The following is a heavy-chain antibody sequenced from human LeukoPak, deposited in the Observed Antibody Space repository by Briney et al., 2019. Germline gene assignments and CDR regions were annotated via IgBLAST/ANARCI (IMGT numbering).Heavy chain of an antibody. CDR1: GFTFSSYG. Sequence: GGSLRLSCAASGFTFSSYGMHWVRQAPGKGLEWVAVISYDGSNKYYADSVKGRFTISRDNSKNTLYLHVNSLRAEDTAVYYCAKDSDSSGYYAYYYMDVWGKGTTVTISS. J-gene: IGHJ6*03. CDR3: AKDSDSSGYYAYYYMDV. CDR2: ISYDGSNK. D-gene: IGHD3-22*01. V-gene: IGHV3-30*19.